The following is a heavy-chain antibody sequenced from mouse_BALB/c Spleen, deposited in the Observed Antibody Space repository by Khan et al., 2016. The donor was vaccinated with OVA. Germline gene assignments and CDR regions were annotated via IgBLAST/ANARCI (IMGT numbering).Heavy chain of an antibody. CDR1: GYTFTDYN. D-gene: IGHD1-2*01. CDR3: VRSGYGSFAF. J-gene: IGHJ3*01. CDR2: FFPNSGGS. Sequence: VQLLQSGPEVVKPGASVKISCKASGYTFTDYNMDWLKQRHGKSLEWIGYFFPNSGGSGYNQKFKTKATLTVDISSTTAYMDLRSLTSEDSAVYYCVRSGYGSFAFWGQGTLVTVSA. V-gene: IGHV1S29*02.